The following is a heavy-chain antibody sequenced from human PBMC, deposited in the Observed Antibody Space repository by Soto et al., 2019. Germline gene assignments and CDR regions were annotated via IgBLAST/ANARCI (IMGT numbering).Heavy chain of an antibody. CDR3: AGDGWKHSGGIAY. V-gene: IGHV1-69*01. CDR2: IIPIFGTA. D-gene: IGHD3-16*01. Sequence: QVQLVQSGAEVKKPGSSVKVSCKASGGTFSSYSINWVRQAPGQGLEWMGEIIPIFGTANYAQKFQGRVTITADESTSTAYMELSSLRSEDTDVYCCAGDGWKHSGGIAYWGQGTLVTVSS. CDR1: GGTFSSYS. J-gene: IGHJ4*02.